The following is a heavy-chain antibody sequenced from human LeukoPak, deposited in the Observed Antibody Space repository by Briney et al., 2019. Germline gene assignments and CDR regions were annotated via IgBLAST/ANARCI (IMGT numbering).Heavy chain of an antibody. CDR3: ARDQPSVGWGFDS. D-gene: IGHD2-15*01. CDR1: GFTFSACS. J-gene: IGHJ4*02. V-gene: IGHV3-48*04. CDR2: INGRGITI. Sequence: GGSLRLSCAASGFTFSACSMNWVRHTPGRGLEWVANINGRGITIHYADSFRGRFTISRDNTKNSLNLQMNNLRAEDTGLYYCARDQPSVGWGFDSWGRGTLVIVSS.